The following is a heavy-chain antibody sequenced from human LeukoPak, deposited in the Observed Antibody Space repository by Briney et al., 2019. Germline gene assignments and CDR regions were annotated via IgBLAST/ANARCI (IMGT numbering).Heavy chain of an antibody. D-gene: IGHD6-19*01. CDR1: GGSISSYY. CDR3: ARQAGPRWFDP. J-gene: IGHJ5*02. V-gene: IGHV4-59*08. CDR2: IYYSGST. Sequence: SETLSLTCTVSGGSISSYYWSWIRQPTGKGLEWIGYIYYSGSTNYNPSLKSRVTISVDTSKNQFSLKLSSVTAADTAVYYCARQAGPRWFDPWGQGTLVTVSS.